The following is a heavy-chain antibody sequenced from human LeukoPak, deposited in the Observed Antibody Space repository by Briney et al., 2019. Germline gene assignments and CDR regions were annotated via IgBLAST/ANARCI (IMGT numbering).Heavy chain of an antibody. CDR2: ISGSGGTT. D-gene: IGHD5-12*01. J-gene: IGHJ4*02. Sequence: SGGSLRLSCAASGFTFSSYAMIWVRQAPGKGLEWVSGISGSGGTTYYADSVKGRVTISRDNSKNTLYLHLNSLRAEDTAVYYCAKDQSWGYGVADDFWGQGARVTVSS. V-gene: IGHV3-23*01. CDR3: AKDQSWGYGVADDF. CDR1: GFTFSSYA.